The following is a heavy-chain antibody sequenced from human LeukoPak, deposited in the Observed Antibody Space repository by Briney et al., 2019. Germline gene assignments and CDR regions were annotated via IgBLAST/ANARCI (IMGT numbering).Heavy chain of an antibody. V-gene: IGHV4-34*01. D-gene: IGHD3-22*01. Sequence: SETLSLICAVYGGSFSGYYWSWIRQPPGKGLEWIGEIYHSGSTNSNPSLKSRVTISVDTSKNQFSLKLSSVTAADTAVYYCARVKTTMIVATRAFDIWGQGTMVTVSS. J-gene: IGHJ3*02. CDR1: GGSFSGYY. CDR3: ARVKTTMIVATRAFDI. CDR2: IYHSGST.